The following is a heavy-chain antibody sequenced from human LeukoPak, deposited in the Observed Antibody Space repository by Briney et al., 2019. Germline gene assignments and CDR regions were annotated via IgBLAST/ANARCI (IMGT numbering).Heavy chain of an antibody. D-gene: IGHD3-22*01. J-gene: IGHJ4*02. CDR3: ARGPYYYDSSGYYPFDY. CDR2: IYYSGST. CDR1: GGSISSYY. V-gene: IGHV4-59*01. Sequence: SETLSLTCTVSGGSISSYYWSWIRQPPGKGLEWIGYIYYSGSTNYNPSLKSRVTISVDTSKNQFSLKLSSVTAADTAVYYCARGPYYYDSSGYYPFDYWGQGTLATVSS.